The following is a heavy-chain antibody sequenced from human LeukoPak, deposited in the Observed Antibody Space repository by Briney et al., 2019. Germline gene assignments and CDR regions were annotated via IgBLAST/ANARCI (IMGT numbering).Heavy chain of an antibody. CDR1: GFTFSRAW. J-gene: IGHJ4*02. V-gene: IGHV3-7*01. CDR3: TRDADGYED. D-gene: IGHD5-24*01. CDR2: IKEDGSED. Sequence: GGSLRLSCAASGFTFSRAWMSWVRQAPGKGLEWVANIKEDGSEDYYADSVKGRFAISKDNAKNSLYLQMNNLRAEDTAMYYCTRDADGYEDWGQGTLVIVSS.